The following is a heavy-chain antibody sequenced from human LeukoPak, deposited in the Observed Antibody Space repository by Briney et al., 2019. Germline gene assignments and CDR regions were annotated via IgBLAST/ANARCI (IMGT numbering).Heavy chain of an antibody. CDR1: GYTFTSYD. CDR2: MNPNSGNT. J-gene: IGHJ5*02. D-gene: IGHD3-9*01. Sequence: ASVKVSCKASGYTFTSYDINWVRQATGQGLEWMGWMNPNSGNTGYAQKFQGRVTMTRNTSISTAYMELSSLRSEDTAVYYCARAGVLRYFDWLLAGRGGWFDPWGQGTLVTVSS. CDR3: ARAGVLRYFDWLLAGRGGWFDP. V-gene: IGHV1-8*01.